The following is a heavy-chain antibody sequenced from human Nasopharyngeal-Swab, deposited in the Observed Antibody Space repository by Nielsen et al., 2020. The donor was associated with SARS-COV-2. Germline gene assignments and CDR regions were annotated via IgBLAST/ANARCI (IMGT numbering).Heavy chain of an antibody. Sequence: GESLKISCAASGFTFSSYAMHWVRQAPGKGLEWGAVISYDGSNKYYADSVKGRFTISRDNSKNTLYLQMNSLRAEDTAVYYCAQDSSGWYQAFDIWGQGTMVTVSS. D-gene: IGHD6-19*01. CDR3: AQDSSGWYQAFDI. CDR1: GFTFSSYA. J-gene: IGHJ3*02. V-gene: IGHV3-30*04. CDR2: ISYDGSNK.